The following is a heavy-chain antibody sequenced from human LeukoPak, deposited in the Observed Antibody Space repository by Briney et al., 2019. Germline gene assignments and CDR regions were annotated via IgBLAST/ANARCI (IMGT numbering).Heavy chain of an antibody. CDR2: IYGGGEGT. J-gene: IGHJ6*03. V-gene: IGHV3-23*01. CDR3: GQRAGMTRQVYYMDV. CDR1: GFTFSSYA. D-gene: IGHD6-19*01. Sequence: TGGSLRLSCAASGFTFSSYAMSWARQAPGKGLEWVSAIYGGGEGTYYADSVKGRFTVSRDNCNTTLYLQMNGLTAEDTAVYYCGQRAGMTRQVYYMDVWGKGATVTVSS.